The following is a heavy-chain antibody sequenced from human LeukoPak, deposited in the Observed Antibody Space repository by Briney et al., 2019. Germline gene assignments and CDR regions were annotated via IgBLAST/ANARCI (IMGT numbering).Heavy chain of an antibody. J-gene: IGHJ4*02. D-gene: IGHD4-17*01. Sequence: ASVKVSCKASGYTFTAYGINWVRQAPGQGLEWMGRISPNNGNTNYPRKLQGRITMTTDTSTSTAYMELRSLNSDYTAVYYCASDYDNGDYWGQGTLVTVSS. V-gene: IGHV1-18*01. CDR3: ASDYDNGDY. CDR1: GYTFTAYG. CDR2: ISPNNGNT.